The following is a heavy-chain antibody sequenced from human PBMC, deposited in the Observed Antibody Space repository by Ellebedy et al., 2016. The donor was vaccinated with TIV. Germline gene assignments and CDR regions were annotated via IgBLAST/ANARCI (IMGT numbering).Heavy chain of an antibody. J-gene: IGHJ5*02. CDR3: ARDRDTVITWGNGFDP. Sequence: AASVKVSCKASGYTFSSYGINWVRQAPGQGLEWMGWISAYNGNTGYAQKFRGRVTMTTDTSTSTAYMELRSLRSDDTAVYYCARDRDTVITWGNGFDPWGQGTLVIVSS. V-gene: IGHV1-18*04. CDR1: GYTFSSYG. D-gene: IGHD4-17*01. CDR2: ISAYNGNT.